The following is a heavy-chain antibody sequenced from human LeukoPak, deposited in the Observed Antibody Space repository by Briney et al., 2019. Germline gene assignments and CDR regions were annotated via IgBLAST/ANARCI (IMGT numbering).Heavy chain of an antibody. J-gene: IGHJ1*01. CDR1: GFTFDDYA. Sequence: GRSLRLSCAASGFTFDDYAMHWVRQPPGKGLEWVSGISWNSGSIGYADSVKGRFTISRDNAKNTLYLQMNSLRAEDTAVYYCARATTRNFQHWGQGTLVTVSS. CDR2: ISWNSGSI. CDR3: ARATTRNFQH. D-gene: IGHD4-17*01. V-gene: IGHV3-9*01.